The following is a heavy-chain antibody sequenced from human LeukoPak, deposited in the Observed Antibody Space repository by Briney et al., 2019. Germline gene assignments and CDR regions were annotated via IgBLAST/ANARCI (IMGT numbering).Heavy chain of an antibody. V-gene: IGHV6-1*01. CDR3: ARTHSSSWYYYYGMDV. J-gene: IGHJ6*02. Sequence: SQTLSLTCDISGDSVSSNSAAWNWIRQSPSRGLEWLGRTYYRSKWYNDYAVSVESRITIKPDTSKNQFSLKLSSVTAADTAVYYCARTHSSSWYYYYGMDVWGQGTTVTVSS. D-gene: IGHD6-13*01. CDR2: TYYRSKWYN. CDR1: GDSVSSNSAA.